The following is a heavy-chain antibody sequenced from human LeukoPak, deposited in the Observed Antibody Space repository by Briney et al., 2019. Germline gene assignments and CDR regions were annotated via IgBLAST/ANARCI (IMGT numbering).Heavy chain of an antibody. J-gene: IGHJ4*02. CDR3: ARGHIVVVPAAIAGGFDH. CDR1: GYTFTNYD. Sequence: ASVKVSCKASGYTFTNYDINWVRQATGQGLEWMGWLHPNSGTAGYAQNFQGRVTITGDTSMSTAYMELSSLRSEDTAVYYCARGHIVVVPAAIAGGFDHWGQGTLVTVSS. CDR2: LHPNSGTA. V-gene: IGHV1-8*03. D-gene: IGHD2-2*02.